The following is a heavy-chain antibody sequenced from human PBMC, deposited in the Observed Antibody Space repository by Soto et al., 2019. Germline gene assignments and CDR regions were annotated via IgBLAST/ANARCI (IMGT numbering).Heavy chain of an antibody. J-gene: IGHJ5*02. Sequence: QVQLQESGPGLVKPSQTLSLTCTVSGGSISSGGYYWSWIRQHPGKGLEWIGYIYYSGSTSYNPSIKSRVTTSVETSKNQCSLKLSSVTAAVTAVHYCARGGSGIYLFDPWGQGTLVTVSS. D-gene: IGHD1-26*01. CDR1: GGSISSGGYY. CDR2: IYYSGST. V-gene: IGHV4-31*03. CDR3: ARGGSGIYLFDP.